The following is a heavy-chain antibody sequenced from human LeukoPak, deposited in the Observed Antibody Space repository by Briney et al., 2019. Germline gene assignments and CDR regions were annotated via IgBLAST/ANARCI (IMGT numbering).Heavy chain of an antibody. V-gene: IGHV4-59*08. J-gene: IGHJ4*02. CDR3: ARHAYRSYFDY. CDR2: IYYSGST. D-gene: IGHD4-11*01. CDR1: GGSISSYY. Sequence: SETLSLTCTVSGGSISSYYWSWIRQPPGKGLEWIGYIYYSGSTNYNPPLKSRVTISVDTSKNQFSLKLSSVTAADTAVYYCARHAYRSYFDYWGQGTLVTVSS.